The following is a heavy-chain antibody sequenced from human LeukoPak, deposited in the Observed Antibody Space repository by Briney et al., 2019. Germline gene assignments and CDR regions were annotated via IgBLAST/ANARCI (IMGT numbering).Heavy chain of an antibody. Sequence: SETLSLTCTVSGGSISSSSYYWGWIRQPPGKGLEWIGSIYYSGSTYYNPSLKSRVTISVDTSKNQFSLKLSSVTAADTAVYYCARHVGSLSRVVIATPYYFDYWGQGTLVTVSS. V-gene: IGHV4-39*01. CDR2: IYYSGST. CDR3: ARHVGSLSRVVIATPYYFDY. D-gene: IGHD2-21*01. J-gene: IGHJ4*02. CDR1: GGSISSSSYY.